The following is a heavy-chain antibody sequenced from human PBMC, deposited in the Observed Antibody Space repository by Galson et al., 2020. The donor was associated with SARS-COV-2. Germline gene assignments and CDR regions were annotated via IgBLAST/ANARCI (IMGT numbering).Heavy chain of an antibody. J-gene: IGHJ5*02. V-gene: IGHV4-34*01. CDR1: GASFSDYY. CDR3: ARGLPLLTTVRRWFDP. D-gene: IGHD4-4*01. CDR2: INYSGGT. Sequence: SETLSLTCAVSGASFSDYYWSWIRQPPGKGLEWIGEINYSGGTNSNPSLKGRLTLSVDTSKNQISLILTSVTAADTAVYYCARGLPLLTTVRRWFDPWGQGILVTVSS.